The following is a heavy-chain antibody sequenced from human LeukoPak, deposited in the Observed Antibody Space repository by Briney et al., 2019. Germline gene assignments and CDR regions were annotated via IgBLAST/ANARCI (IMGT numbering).Heavy chain of an antibody. Sequence: RGESLKISCKGSGYSFTSYWIGWVRQMPGKGLEWMGIIYPGDSDTRYSPSFQGQVTISADKSISTAYLQWGSLKASDTAMYYCARLIYGSGSYYNEIRDYWGQGTLVTVSS. V-gene: IGHV5-51*01. J-gene: IGHJ4*02. CDR1: GYSFTSYW. D-gene: IGHD3-10*01. CDR2: IYPGDSDT. CDR3: ARLIYGSGSYYNEIRDY.